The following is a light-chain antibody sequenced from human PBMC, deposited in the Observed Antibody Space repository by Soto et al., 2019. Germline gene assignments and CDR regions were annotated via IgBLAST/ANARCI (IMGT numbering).Light chain of an antibody. Sequence: SVAISCTGTSSDVGAYDYVAWYQQHPGKVPKLMIYEVSKRPSGVPDRFSGSKSGNTASLTVSGLQADDEADYYCSSYAGSDVFVFGTGTKVTVL. CDR3: SSYAGSDVFV. CDR1: SSDVGAYDY. V-gene: IGLV2-8*01. CDR2: EVS. J-gene: IGLJ1*01.